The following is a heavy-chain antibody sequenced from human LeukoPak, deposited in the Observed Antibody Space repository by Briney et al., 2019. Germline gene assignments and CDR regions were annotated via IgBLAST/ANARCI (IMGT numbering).Heavy chain of an antibody. J-gene: IGHJ4*02. CDR2: ISSSNSIT. D-gene: IGHD4-17*01. CDR3: ARTVPDYGEYPCDY. V-gene: IGHV3-48*02. CDR1: GFTFSSYS. Sequence: GGSLRLSCAASGFTFSSYSMNWVRQAPGKGLEWVSYISSSNSITYYADSVKGRFTISRDNAKNSLYLQMNSLRDEDTAVYYCARTVPDYGEYPCDYWGQGTLVTVSS.